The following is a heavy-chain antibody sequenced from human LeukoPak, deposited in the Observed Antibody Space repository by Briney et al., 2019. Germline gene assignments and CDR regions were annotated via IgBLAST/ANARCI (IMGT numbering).Heavy chain of an antibody. CDR3: ARASSAGVVAATRGIYYYYGMDV. V-gene: IGHV1-18*01. Sequence: ASVKVSCKASGYTFTSYGISWVRQAPGQGLEWMGWISAYNGNTNYAQKLQGRVTMTTDTSTSTAYMELRSLRSDDTAVYYCARASSAGVVAATRGIYYYYGMDVWGQGTTVTVSS. D-gene: IGHD2-15*01. CDR2: ISAYNGNT. CDR1: GYTFTSYG. J-gene: IGHJ6*02.